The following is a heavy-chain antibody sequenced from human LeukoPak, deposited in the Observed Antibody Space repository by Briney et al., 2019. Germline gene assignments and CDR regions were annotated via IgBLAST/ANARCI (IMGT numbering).Heavy chain of an antibody. CDR1: GFTFSIYA. CDR2: IGGSADSS. D-gene: IGHD5-12*01. CDR3: ARLSGYDYYYYYYMDV. Sequence: LSGGSLRLSCAASGFTFSIYAMNWVRQAPGKGLEWVSVIGGSADSSDYADSVKGRFTISRDNAKNSLYLQMNSLRPEDTAVYYCARLSGYDYYYYYYMDVWGKGTTVTVSS. J-gene: IGHJ6*03. V-gene: IGHV3-23*01.